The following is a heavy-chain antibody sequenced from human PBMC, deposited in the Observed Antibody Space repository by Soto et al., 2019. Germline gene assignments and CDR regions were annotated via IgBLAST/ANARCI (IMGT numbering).Heavy chain of an antibody. D-gene: IGHD6-19*01. Sequence: QVQLVESGGGVVQPGRSLRLSCAASGFTFSSYGMHWVRQAPGKGLEWVAVIWYDGSNKYYADSVKGRFTISRDNSKNMLYLQMNSLRAEDTAVYYCARDGLKQWQTYYFDYWGQGTLVTVSS. CDR1: GFTFSSYG. CDR3: ARDGLKQWQTYYFDY. CDR2: IWYDGSNK. V-gene: IGHV3-33*01. J-gene: IGHJ4*02.